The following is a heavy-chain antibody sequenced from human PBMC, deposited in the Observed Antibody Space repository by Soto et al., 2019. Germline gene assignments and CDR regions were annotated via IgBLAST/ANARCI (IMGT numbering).Heavy chain of an antibody. CDR3: ARVRGGRVRRGVDY. Sequence: QVQLVQSGAEVKKPGASVKVSCKASGYTFTSYGISWVRQAPGQGLEWMGWISAYNGNTNYAQKQQGGGPVAADTATSLADMERRSLGSEETAVYYWARVRGGRVRRGVDYWGQGTLVTVSS. J-gene: IGHJ4*02. D-gene: IGHD3-16*01. CDR2: ISAYNGNT. CDR1: GYTFTSYG. V-gene: IGHV1-18*01.